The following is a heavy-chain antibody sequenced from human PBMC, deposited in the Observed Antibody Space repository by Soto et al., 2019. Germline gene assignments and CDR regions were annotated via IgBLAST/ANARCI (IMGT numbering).Heavy chain of an antibody. V-gene: IGHV3-33*01. CDR1: GFTFSSYG. Sequence: GGSLRLSCAASGFTFSSYGMHWVRQAPGKGLEWVAVIWYDGSNKYYADSVKGRFTISRDNSKNTLYLQMNSLRAEDTAVYYCARDLGIAAAGPHYGMDVWGQGTTVTVSS. J-gene: IGHJ6*02. CDR2: IWYDGSNK. CDR3: ARDLGIAAAGPHYGMDV. D-gene: IGHD6-13*01.